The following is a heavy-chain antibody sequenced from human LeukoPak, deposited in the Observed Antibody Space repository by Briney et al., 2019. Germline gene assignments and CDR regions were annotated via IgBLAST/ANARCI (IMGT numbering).Heavy chain of an antibody. CDR2: INHSGST. J-gene: IGHJ5*02. Sequence: SETLSLTCTVSGGSISSYYWSWIRQPPGKGLEWIGEINHSGSTNYNPSLKSRVTISVDTSKSQFSLKLSSVTAADTAVYYCAAETTAGNAWGQGTLVAVSS. V-gene: IGHV4-34*01. CDR3: AAETTAGNA. D-gene: IGHD6-13*01. CDR1: GGSISSYY.